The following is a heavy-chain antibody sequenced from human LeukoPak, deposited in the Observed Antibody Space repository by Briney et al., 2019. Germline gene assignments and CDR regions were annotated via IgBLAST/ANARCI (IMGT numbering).Heavy chain of an antibody. D-gene: IGHD5-12*01. CDR3: VKEVVATIPPL. J-gene: IGHJ4*02. V-gene: IGHV3-23*05. CDR2: IDTKGTRT. CDR1: GVILCNCA. Sequence: GGSLRLSRAASGVILCNCAMTWVRQAPGKGLEWVSGIDTKGTRTYSADSVKGRFTISRDNSKNTLFLQLNSLRAEDTAVYYCVKEVVATIPPLWGQGTLVTVSS.